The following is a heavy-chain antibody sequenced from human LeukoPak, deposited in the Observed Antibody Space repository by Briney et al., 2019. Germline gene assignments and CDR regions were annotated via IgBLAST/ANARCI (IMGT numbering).Heavy chain of an antibody. CDR1: GFTFSSYW. J-gene: IGHJ5*02. CDR3: ARVVWFGEPPSLGWFDP. V-gene: IGHV3-7*01. D-gene: IGHD3-10*01. CDR2: IKQDGSEK. Sequence: GGSLRLSCAASGFTFSSYWMSWVRQAPGKGLEWVANIKQDGSEKYYVDSVKGRFTISRDNAKNSLYLQMNSQRAEDTAVYYCARVVWFGEPPSLGWFDPWGQGTLVTVSS.